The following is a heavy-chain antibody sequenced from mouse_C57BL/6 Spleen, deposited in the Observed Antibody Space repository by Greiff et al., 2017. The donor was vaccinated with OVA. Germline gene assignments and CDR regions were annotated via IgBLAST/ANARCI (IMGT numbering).Heavy chain of an antibody. Sequence: EVKLMESEGGLVQPGSSMKLSCTASGFTFSDYYMAWVRQVPEKGLEWVANINYDGSSTYYLDSLKSRFIISRDNAKNILYLQMSSLKSEDTATYYCAREYYGSSYAWYFDYWGQGTTLTVSS. V-gene: IGHV5-16*01. D-gene: IGHD1-1*01. CDR1: GFTFSDYY. J-gene: IGHJ2*01. CDR3: AREYYGSSYAWYFDY. CDR2: INYDGSST.